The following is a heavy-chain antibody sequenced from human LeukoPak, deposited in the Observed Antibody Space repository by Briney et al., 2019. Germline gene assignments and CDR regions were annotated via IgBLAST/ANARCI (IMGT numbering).Heavy chain of an antibody. D-gene: IGHD6-13*01. V-gene: IGHV3-9*03. CDR2: ISWNSGSI. CDR3: AKAAAGTQYFQH. Sequence: GRSLRLSCAASGFTFDDYAMYWVRQAPGKGLEWVSGISWNSGSIGYADSVKGRFTISRDNAKNSLYLQMNSLRAEDMALYYCAKAAAGTQYFQHWGQGTLVTVSS. CDR1: GFTFDDYA. J-gene: IGHJ1*01.